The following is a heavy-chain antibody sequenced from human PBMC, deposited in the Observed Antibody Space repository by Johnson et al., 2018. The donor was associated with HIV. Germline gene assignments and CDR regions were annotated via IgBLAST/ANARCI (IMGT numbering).Heavy chain of an antibody. J-gene: IGHJ3*02. V-gene: IGHV3-64*01. CDR3: ARVGTVRDAFDI. CDR2: ISSNGGST. Sequence: VQLVESGGGLVQPGGSLRLSCAASGFTFSSYAMHWVRQAPGKGLEYVSAISSNGGSTYYANSVKGRFTICRDNSKNTLYLQMNSLRAEDTAVYYCARVGTVRDAFDIWGQGTMVTVSS. D-gene: IGHD7-27*01. CDR1: GFTFSSYA.